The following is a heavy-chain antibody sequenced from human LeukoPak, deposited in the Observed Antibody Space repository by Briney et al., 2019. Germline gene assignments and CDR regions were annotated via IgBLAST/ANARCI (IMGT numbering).Heavy chain of an antibody. CDR2: IRTDGTIT. Sequence: PGGSLRLSCAASGFTFSSYWMHWVRQAPGKGLVWVSRIRTDGTITTYADSVKGRFSISRDNAKNTLYLQMNSLRAEDTAVYYCARDLGWSPGDYWGQGTLVTVSS. CDR1: GFTFSSYW. CDR3: ARDLGWSPGDY. J-gene: IGHJ4*02. D-gene: IGHD6-19*01. V-gene: IGHV3-74*01.